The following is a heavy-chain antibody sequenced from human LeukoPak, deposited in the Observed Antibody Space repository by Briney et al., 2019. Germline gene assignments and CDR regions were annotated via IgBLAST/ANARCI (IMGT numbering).Heavy chain of an antibody. CDR2: INHSGSA. CDR3: AGQGVNTTVVQVMYAFDI. V-gene: IGHV4-34*08. Sequence: GSLRLSCAASGFTFSSYAMSWVRQPPGKGLEWIGEINHSGSANYNPSLKSRPTISIDTSKNQFSLKLSSVTAADTAVYYCAGQGVNTTVVQVMYAFDIWGQGTMVTVSS. CDR1: GFTFSSYA. D-gene: IGHD1-1*01. J-gene: IGHJ3*02.